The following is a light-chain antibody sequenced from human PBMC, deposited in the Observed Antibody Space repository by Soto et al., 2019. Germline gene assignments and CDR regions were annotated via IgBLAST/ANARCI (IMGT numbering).Light chain of an antibody. J-gene: IGLJ2*01. CDR1: SSNIGRNT. CDR2: SNN. CDR3: AAWDDSLNGVV. Sequence: QSVLTQPPSASGTPGQRVTFSCSGSSSNIGRNTVHWYQHLPGTAPKLLIYSNNQRPSGVPDRFSGSKSGTSASLAISGLQSEDEADYYCAAWDDSLNGVVFGGGTKLTVL. V-gene: IGLV1-44*01.